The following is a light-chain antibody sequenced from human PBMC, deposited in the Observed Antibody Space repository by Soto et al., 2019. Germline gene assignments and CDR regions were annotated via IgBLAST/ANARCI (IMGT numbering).Light chain of an antibody. V-gene: IGKV3-20*01. CDR2: GAS. Sequence: EIVLTQSPGTLSLSPGERATLSCRASQSVSSSYFAWYQQKPGQAPRLLIYGASSRATGSPDRFSGSGSGKDFTLTISRLEPEDFAVYYCQQYGSSEYTFGQGTKLEIK. J-gene: IGKJ2*01. CDR1: QSVSSSY. CDR3: QQYGSSEYT.